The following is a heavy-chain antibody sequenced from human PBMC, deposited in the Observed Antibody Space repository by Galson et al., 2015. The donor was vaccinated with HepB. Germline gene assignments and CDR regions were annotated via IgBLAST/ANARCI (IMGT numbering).Heavy chain of an antibody. J-gene: IGHJ6*02. D-gene: IGHD2-2*01. Sequence: SVKVSCKASGYTFTSYYMHWVRQAPGQGLGWMGIVNPSGGSTSYAQKFQGRVTMTRDTSASTVYMELSSLRSEDTAVYYCARDLYCSSTSCTEDDYYYGMDVWGQGTTVTVSS. CDR2: VNPSGGST. V-gene: IGHV1-46*01. CDR3: ARDLYCSSTSCTEDDYYYGMDV. CDR1: GYTFTSYY.